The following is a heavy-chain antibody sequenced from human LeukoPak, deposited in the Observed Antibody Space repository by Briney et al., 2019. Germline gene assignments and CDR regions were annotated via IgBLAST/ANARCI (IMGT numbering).Heavy chain of an antibody. J-gene: IGHJ5*02. CDR1: GGSFSGYY. D-gene: IGHD6-13*01. V-gene: IGHV4-34*01. CDR2: INHSGST. Sequence: PSETLSLTCAVYGGSFSGYYWSWIRQPPGKGLEWIGEINHSGSTNYNPSLKSRVTISVDTSKNQFSLKLSSVTAADTAVYYCARGPYSSSWLYNWFDPWGQGTLVTVSS. CDR3: ARGPYSSSWLYNWFDP.